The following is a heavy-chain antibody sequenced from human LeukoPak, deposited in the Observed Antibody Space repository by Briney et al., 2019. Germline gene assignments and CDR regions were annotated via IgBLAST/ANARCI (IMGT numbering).Heavy chain of an antibody. V-gene: IGHV3-74*01. J-gene: IGHJ4*02. D-gene: IGHD3-22*01. CDR1: GFTFSSYW. Sequence: GGSLRLSCAAPGFTFSSYWMHWVRQAPGKGLVWVSRINSDGSSTSYADSVKGRFTVSRDNAKNTLYLQMNSLRAEDTAVYYCARDINYYDSSGYYKDYWGQGTLVTVSS. CDR2: INSDGSST. CDR3: ARDINYYDSSGYYKDY.